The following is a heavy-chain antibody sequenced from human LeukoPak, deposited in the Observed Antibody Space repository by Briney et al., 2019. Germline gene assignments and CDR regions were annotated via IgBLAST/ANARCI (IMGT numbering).Heavy chain of an antibody. Sequence: GGSLRLSCAASGFTFGSYSMNWVRQAPGKGLEWVSSISSSSSYIYYADSVKGRFTISRDNAKNSLYLQMNSLRAEDTAVYYCARESYGTTFDYWGQGTLVTVSS. CDR3: ARESYGTTFDY. D-gene: IGHD1-14*01. J-gene: IGHJ4*02. CDR2: ISSSSSYI. CDR1: GFTFGSYS. V-gene: IGHV3-21*01.